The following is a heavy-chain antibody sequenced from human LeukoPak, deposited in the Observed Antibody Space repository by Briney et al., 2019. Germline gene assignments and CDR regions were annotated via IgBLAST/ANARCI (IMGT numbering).Heavy chain of an antibody. D-gene: IGHD2/OR15-2a*01. CDR1: GFTFSRYR. V-gene: IGHV3-7*01. J-gene: IGHJ2*01. Sequence: GGSLRLSCEASGFTFSRYRMTWVRQVPGKGLEWVANIKQDGSEEYYVDSARGRFTISRDNTKDSLFLQMDSLRAEDTAVYFCTRVTYFYWYFDLWGRGTLVTVSS. CDR3: TRVTYFYWYFDL. CDR2: IKQDGSEE.